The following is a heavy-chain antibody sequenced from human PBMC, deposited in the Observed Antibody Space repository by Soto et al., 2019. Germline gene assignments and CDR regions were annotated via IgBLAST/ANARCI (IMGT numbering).Heavy chain of an antibody. CDR3: EREYCSGGRCYHLDY. CDR2: INSDGSST. Sequence: GGSLRLSCAAFEFTFSYHGRHWIRKATGKGLEWVSRINSDGSSTSYADSVKGRFTISRDNAKNTLYLQMNSLRAEDTAVYFCEREYCSGGRCYHLDYWGKGTLVTVS. V-gene: IGHV3-74*01. D-gene: IGHD2-15*01. CDR1: EFTFSYHG. J-gene: IGHJ4*02.